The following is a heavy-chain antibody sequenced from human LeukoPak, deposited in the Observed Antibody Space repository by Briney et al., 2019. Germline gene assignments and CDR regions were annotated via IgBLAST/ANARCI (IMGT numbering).Heavy chain of an antibody. CDR3: ARSYSRADFYSNGY. CDR2: TSYDGSDK. V-gene: IGHV3-30*03. CDR1: GFIFSSYG. D-gene: IGHD4-11*01. J-gene: IGHJ4*02. Sequence: GRSLRLSCAASGFIFSSYGMHWVRQGPGKGLEWVAVTSYDGSDKHYADSVKGRFTISRDNAKNSLYLQMNSLRAEDTAVYYCARSYSRADFYSNGYWGQGTLVTVSS.